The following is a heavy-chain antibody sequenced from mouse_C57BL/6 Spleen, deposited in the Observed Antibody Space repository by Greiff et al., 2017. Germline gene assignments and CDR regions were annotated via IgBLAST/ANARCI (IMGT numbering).Heavy chain of an antibody. D-gene: IGHD1-2*01. J-gene: IGHJ2*01. CDR3: ARGGITTDDY. CDR1: GYSFTGYY. Sequence: EVQLQQSGPELVKPGASVKISCKASGYSFTGYYMNWVKQSPEKSLEWIGEINPSTGGTTYNQKFKAKATLTVDKSSSTAYMQLKSLTSEDSAVYYCARGGITTDDYWGQGTTLTVSS. V-gene: IGHV1-42*01. CDR2: INPSTGGT.